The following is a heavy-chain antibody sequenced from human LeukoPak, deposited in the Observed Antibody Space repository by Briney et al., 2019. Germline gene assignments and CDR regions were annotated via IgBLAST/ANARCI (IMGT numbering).Heavy chain of an antibody. V-gene: IGHV3-73*01. D-gene: IGHD1-26*01. CDR3: TRHGRGSLNVFDV. Sequence: GGSLRLSCAASGFTLSGSAMHWVRQASGKGLEWVGRIRTEANSFATAYAASVEGRFTISRDDSQNTAYLQMNSLKTEDTAVYYCTRHGRGSLNVFDVWGQGTMVTVPS. J-gene: IGHJ3*01. CDR1: GFTLSGSA. CDR2: IRTEANSFAT.